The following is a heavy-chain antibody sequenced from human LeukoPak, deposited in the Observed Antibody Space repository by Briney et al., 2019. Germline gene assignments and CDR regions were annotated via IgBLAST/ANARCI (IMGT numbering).Heavy chain of an antibody. CDR1: GGTFSSYA. Sequence: SVKVSCKASGGTFSSYAISWVRQAPGQGLAWMGRIIPILGIANYAQKFQGRVTITANKSTSTAYMELSSLRSEDTAVYYCARGVEGATYYDSSGYYKYWGQGTLVTVSS. CDR3: ARGVEGATYYDSSGYYKY. J-gene: IGHJ4*02. CDR2: IIPILGIA. V-gene: IGHV1-69*04. D-gene: IGHD3-22*01.